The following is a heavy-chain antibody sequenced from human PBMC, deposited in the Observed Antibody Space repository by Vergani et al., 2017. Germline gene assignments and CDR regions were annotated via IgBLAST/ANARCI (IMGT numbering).Heavy chain of an antibody. CDR2: INWNGGST. Sequence: VQLQQWGAGLLKPSETLSLTCAVYGGSFSGYYWSWIRQPPGKGLEWVSGINWNGGSTGYADSVKGRFTISRDNAKNSLYLQMNSLRAEDTALYYCARVDSFYGDYGINYFDYWGQGTLVTVSS. CDR1: GGSFSGYY. V-gene: IGHV3-20*04. D-gene: IGHD4-17*01. CDR3: ARVDSFYGDYGINYFDY. J-gene: IGHJ4*02.